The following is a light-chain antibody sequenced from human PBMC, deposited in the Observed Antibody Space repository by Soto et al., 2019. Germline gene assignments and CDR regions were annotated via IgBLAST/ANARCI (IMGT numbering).Light chain of an antibody. CDR3: LQTKQLPPT. CDR2: EAS. CDR1: QSLLHNNGETY. J-gene: IGKJ2*01. V-gene: IGKV2D-29*01. Sequence: DIEMTQTPLSLSVTPGQPASISCQSTQSLLHNNGETYLFWYLQRPGQPPQLLIYEASKRYSGVPDRFGGSGSGTEFTLKISRVESEDVGVYYCLQTKQLPPTFGQGTKLEI.